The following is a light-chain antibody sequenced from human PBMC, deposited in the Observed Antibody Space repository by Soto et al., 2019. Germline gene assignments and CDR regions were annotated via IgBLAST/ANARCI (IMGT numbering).Light chain of an antibody. Sequence: EIVLTQSPGTLSLSPGDRATLSCRARQSVSRSYLGWYQQKPGQAPRLLMYGASIRAAGVPDRFSGSGSGTEFTLTISRLEPEHFTLYSSHLYETFGQGTKVDIK. CDR1: QSVSRSY. J-gene: IGKJ1*01. V-gene: IGKV3-20*01. CDR3: HLYET. CDR2: GAS.